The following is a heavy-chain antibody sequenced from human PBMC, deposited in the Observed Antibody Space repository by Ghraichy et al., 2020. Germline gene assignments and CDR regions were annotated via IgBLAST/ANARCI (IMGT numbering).Heavy chain of an antibody. CDR1: GYTFTGYY. J-gene: IGHJ4*02. V-gene: IGHV1-2*02. D-gene: IGHD2-8*01. CDR2: INPNSGGT. Sequence: ASVKVSCKASGYTFTGYYMHWVRQAPGQGLEWMGWINPNSGGTNYAQKFQGRVTMTRDTSISTAYMELSRLRSDDTAVYYCARVVLGYCTNGVCFGYWGQGTLVTVSS. CDR3: ARVVLGYCTNGVCFGY.